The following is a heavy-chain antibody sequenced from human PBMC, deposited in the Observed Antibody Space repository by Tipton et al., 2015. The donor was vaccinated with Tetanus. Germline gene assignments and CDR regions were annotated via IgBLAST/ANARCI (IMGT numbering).Heavy chain of an antibody. V-gene: IGHV3-21*01. D-gene: IGHD4-23*01. CDR1: GFTFTSYA. CDR3: AREMGSGGFDC. CDR2: ISGSGTYI. Sequence: SLRLSCAASGFTFTSYAMNWVRQAPGKGLEWVSSISGSGTYIYHADSVKGRFAISRDNAKNSLYLQMNSLRAEDTAAYYCAREMGSGGFDCWGQGILVTVSS. J-gene: IGHJ4*02.